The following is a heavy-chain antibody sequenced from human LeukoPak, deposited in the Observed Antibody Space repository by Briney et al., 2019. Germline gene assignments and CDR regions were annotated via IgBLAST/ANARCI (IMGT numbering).Heavy chain of an antibody. CDR1: GFTFSSYE. V-gene: IGHV3-48*03. J-gene: IGHJ4*02. D-gene: IGHD6-13*01. CDR3: ARGPSQSGSWYYFDY. Sequence: GGSLRLSCAASGFTFSSYEMNWVRQAPGKGLEWVSYISSSGSTIFYTDFMKGRFTFSRDNAKNSLYLQMNSLRAEDTAVYYCARGPSQSGSWYYFDYWGQGTLVTVSS. CDR2: ISSSGSTI.